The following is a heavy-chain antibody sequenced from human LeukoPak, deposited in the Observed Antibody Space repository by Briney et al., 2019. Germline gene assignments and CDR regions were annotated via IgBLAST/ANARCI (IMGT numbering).Heavy chain of an antibody. J-gene: IGHJ5*02. CDR1: GLNLSRYW. CDR3: AGTELPLGPSS. Sequence: GGSLRLSCAASGLNLSRYWMSWVRQAPGKGLEWVANIKEDGSEKYYVDSVKGRFTTSRDNAKNSLFLQMNSLRAEDTAVYYCAGTELPLGPSSWGQGTLVTVSS. D-gene: IGHD1-26*01. CDR2: IKEDGSEK. V-gene: IGHV3-7*01.